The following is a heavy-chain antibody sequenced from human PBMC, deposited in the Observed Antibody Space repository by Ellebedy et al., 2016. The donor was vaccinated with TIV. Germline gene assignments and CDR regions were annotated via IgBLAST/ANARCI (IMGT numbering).Heavy chain of an antibody. CDR3: ARARSSGWLHTPDY. D-gene: IGHD6-19*01. V-gene: IGHV1-46*04. CDR1: GYTFSNYY. J-gene: IGHJ4*02. CDR2: INPSGGST. Sequence: AASVKVSCKASGYTFSNYYMHWVRQAPGQGLEWMGIINPSGGSTTYAQILQGRVTMTRDTSTTTVYMELSSLRSEDTAVDYCARARSSGWLHTPDYWGQGTLVIVSS.